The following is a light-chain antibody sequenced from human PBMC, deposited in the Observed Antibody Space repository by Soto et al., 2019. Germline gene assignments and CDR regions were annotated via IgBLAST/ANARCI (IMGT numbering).Light chain of an antibody. CDR2: GAS. Sequence: EIVMTQSPATLSVSPGERATLSCRASQSVSSNLAWYQQKPGQAPRLLIYGASTRATGIAARLSGSGSGREFALSVMGLEPEDYAVCVCGECGSSMWTFGYGSKVDIK. J-gene: IGKJ1*01. CDR1: QSVSSN. CDR3: GECGSSMWT. V-gene: IGKV3-15*01.